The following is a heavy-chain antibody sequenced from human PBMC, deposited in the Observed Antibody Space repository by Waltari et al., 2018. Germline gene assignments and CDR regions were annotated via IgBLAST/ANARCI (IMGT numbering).Heavy chain of an antibody. D-gene: IGHD2-15*01. CDR1: GVSITTIDYY. V-gene: IGHV4-39*01. J-gene: IGHJ5*02. Sequence: QLQLQESGPGLVKPSETLFLTCSVSGVSITTIDYYWGWIRQSPGKGLDWSGTIYYSGITYDNPSLESRVTMAVDTAQNRFSLKLSSVTAADTAVYYCTRRPYSTGRVWFDPWGQGTLVTVSS. CDR2: IYYSGIT. CDR3: TRRPYSTGRVWFDP.